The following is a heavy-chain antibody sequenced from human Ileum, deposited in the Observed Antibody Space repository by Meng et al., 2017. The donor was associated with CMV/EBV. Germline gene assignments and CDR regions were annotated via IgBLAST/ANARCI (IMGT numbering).Heavy chain of an antibody. D-gene: IGHD1-26*01. CDR3: ATGTSQAWELLHS. V-gene: IGHV4-34*01. CDR2: INRSGGS. CDR1: GGSFSGYH. Sequence: QFHEWVQGLLKPSDALSLSWGVNGGSFSGYHWSWIRQPPGKGLEWIGEINRSGGSNYNPSLKSRVTISLDTSKTQFSLKLNSVTAADTAVYYCATGTSQAWELLHSWGQGILVTVSS. J-gene: IGHJ4*02.